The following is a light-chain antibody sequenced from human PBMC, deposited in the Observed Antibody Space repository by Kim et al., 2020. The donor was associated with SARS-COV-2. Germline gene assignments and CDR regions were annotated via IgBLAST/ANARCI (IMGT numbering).Light chain of an antibody. CDR1: QSIGND. CDR2: GTS. Sequence: DSVLTQSPATLSLSPGDRATLSCRASQSIGNDLAWFQHKPGQAPRLLIYGTSNRATGIPARFSGSGSGTEFTLTISSLEPEDSAVYYCQQRNNLPLTFGGGTKVDIK. V-gene: IGKV3-11*01. CDR3: QQRNNLPLT. J-gene: IGKJ4*01.